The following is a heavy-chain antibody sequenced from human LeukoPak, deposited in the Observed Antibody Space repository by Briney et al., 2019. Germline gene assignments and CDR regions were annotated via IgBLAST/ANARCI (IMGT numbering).Heavy chain of an antibody. D-gene: IGHD4-17*01. CDR1: GYTFTSYY. V-gene: IGHV1-46*01. J-gene: IGHJ3*02. Sequence: ASVKVSCKASGYTFTSYYMHWVRQAPGQGLEWMGIINPSGGSTSYAQKFQGRVTMTRDMSTSTVYMELSSLRSEDTAVYYCARSYDYGDYGPKAFDIWGQGTMVTVSS. CDR3: ARSYDYGDYGPKAFDI. CDR2: INPSGGST.